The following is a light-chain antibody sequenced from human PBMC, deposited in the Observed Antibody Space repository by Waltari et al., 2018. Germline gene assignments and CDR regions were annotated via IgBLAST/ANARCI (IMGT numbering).Light chain of an antibody. CDR2: GAS. J-gene: IGKJ4*01. CDR3: QHYNKLPLT. CDR1: QSVGID. Sequence: EIVMTQSPAILSVSPGEGATLSCRASQSVGIDLAWYQQKPGKAPRLLISGASTRATGIPARFSGSGSGTEFTLSITSLQSEDSALYFCQHYNKLPLTFGGGTKVEIK. V-gene: IGKV3-15*01.